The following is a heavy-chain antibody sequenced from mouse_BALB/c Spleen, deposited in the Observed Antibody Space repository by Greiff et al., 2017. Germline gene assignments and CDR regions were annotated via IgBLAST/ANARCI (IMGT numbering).Heavy chain of an antibody. CDR2: IYPRDGDT. D-gene: IGHD1-1*01. CDR3: ARCYYYSSSDFDV. CDR1: GYAFSSYW. J-gene: IGHJ1*01. V-gene: IGHV1-80*01. Sequence: QVQLQQSGAELVRPGASVKLSCKASGYAFSSYWMNWVKQRPGQGLEWIGQIYPRDGDTNYNGKFKGKATLTADKSSSTAYMQLSSLTSEDSAVYFCARCYYYSSSDFDVWGAGTTVTVSS.